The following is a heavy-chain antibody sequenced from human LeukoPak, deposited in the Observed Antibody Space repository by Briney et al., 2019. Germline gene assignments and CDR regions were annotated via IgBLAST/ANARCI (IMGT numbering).Heavy chain of an antibody. CDR3: ARDHGSYYYFDY. Sequence: SETLSLTCTVSGGSISSSSYYWGWIRQPPGKGLGWIGSIYYSGSTYYNPSLKSRVTISVDTSKNQFSLKLSSVTAADTAVYYCARDHGSYYYFDYWGQGTLVTVSS. V-gene: IGHV4-39*07. CDR2: IYYSGST. J-gene: IGHJ4*02. CDR1: GGSISSSSYY. D-gene: IGHD1-26*01.